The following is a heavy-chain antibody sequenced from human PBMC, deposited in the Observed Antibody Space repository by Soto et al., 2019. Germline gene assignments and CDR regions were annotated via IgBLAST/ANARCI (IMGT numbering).Heavy chain of an antibody. CDR1: GNSFTTYY. CDR2: INPSGGRT. Sequence: ASVKVSCKASGNSFTTYYMHWVLQAPGQGLEWMGIINPSGGRTTYAQKFQGRVTMTRDTSTSTFHMELSSLTSEDTAVYYCAGLYHYDGSGYYDYWGQGTLVTVSS. D-gene: IGHD3-22*01. V-gene: IGHV1-46*01. J-gene: IGHJ4*02. CDR3: AGLYHYDGSGYYDY.